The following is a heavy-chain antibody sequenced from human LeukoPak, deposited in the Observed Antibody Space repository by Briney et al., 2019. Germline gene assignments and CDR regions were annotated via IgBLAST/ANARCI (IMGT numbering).Heavy chain of an antibody. V-gene: IGHV3-30*18. CDR1: GFTFSSYG. CDR2: ISYDGSNK. J-gene: IGHJ4*02. D-gene: IGHD6-19*01. Sequence: GGSLRLSCAASGFTFSSYGMHWVRQAPGKGLEWVAVISYDGSNKYYADSVKGRFTISRDNSKNTLYLQMNSLRAGDTAVYYCAKDGGIAVANFDYWGQGTLVTVSS. CDR3: AKDGGIAVANFDY.